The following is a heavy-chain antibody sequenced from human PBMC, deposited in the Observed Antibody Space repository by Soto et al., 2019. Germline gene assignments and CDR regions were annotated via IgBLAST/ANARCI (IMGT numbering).Heavy chain of an antibody. J-gene: IGHJ4*02. CDR2: IGVGSGSP. Sequence: SVKVSCKASGFTFTNSAVQWVRQARGQRLEWIGWIGVGSGSPNYAQKFQERVTITRDMSTTTAYMELSRLRSEDTAIYYCAAELRRGNTAYWGQGTLGTVSS. CDR3: AAELRRGNTAY. V-gene: IGHV1-58*01. D-gene: IGHD1-7*01. CDR1: GFTFTNSA.